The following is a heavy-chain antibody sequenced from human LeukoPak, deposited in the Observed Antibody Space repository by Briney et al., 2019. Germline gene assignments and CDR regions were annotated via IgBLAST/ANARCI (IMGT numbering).Heavy chain of an antibody. V-gene: IGHV1-69*13. D-gene: IGHD3-22*01. Sequence: SVTVSCKASGYTFTSYQINWVRQATGQGLEWMGGIIPIFGTANYAQKFQGRVTITADESTSTAYMELSSLRSEDTAVYYCARGPKHDSSGYWDYWGQGTLVTVSS. J-gene: IGHJ4*02. CDR3: ARGPKHDSSGYWDY. CDR1: GYTFTSYQ. CDR2: IIPIFGTA.